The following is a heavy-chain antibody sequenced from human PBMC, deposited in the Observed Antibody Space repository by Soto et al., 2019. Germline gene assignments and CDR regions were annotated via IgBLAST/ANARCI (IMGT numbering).Heavy chain of an antibody. Sequence: GGSLRLSCAASGFTFSSYAMHWVRQAPGKGLEWVAVISYDGSNKYYADSVKGRFTISRDNSKNTLYLQMNSLRAEDTAVYYCARDLKRIQLWFDWGQGTLVTVSS. J-gene: IGHJ4*02. CDR2: ISYDGSNK. CDR3: ARDLKRIQLWFD. D-gene: IGHD5-18*01. V-gene: IGHV3-30-3*01. CDR1: GFTFSSYA.